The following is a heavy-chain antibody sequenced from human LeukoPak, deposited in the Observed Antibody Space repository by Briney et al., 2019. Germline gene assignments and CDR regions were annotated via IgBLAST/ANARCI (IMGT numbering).Heavy chain of an antibody. J-gene: IGHJ6*03. Sequence: ASVKVSCKASGYTFTSYYMHWVRQAPGQGLEWMGIINPSGGSTSYAQKFQGRVTMTRDTSTSTVYMELSSLRSEDTAVYYCARGPITMVRGPIYYYMDVWAKGTTVTVSS. D-gene: IGHD3-10*01. V-gene: IGHV1-46*03. CDR3: ARGPITMVRGPIYYYMDV. CDR1: GYTFTSYY. CDR2: INPSGGST.